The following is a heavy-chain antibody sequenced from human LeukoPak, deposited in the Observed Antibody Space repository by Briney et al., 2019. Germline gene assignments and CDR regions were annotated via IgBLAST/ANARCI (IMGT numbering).Heavy chain of an antibody. CDR2: IHYTGSI. CDR1: GGSISSSNYY. CDR3: GRHGYSDYAIDS. D-gene: IGHD5-12*01. V-gene: IGHV4-39*01. Sequence: SETLSLTCSVSGGSISSSNYYWDWIRQPPGKGLEWIGYIHYTGSIHYNPALKGRLTISVDTSKNQFALKMSSVTAADTAVFYCGRHGYSDYAIDSWGQGTLVTVS. J-gene: IGHJ5*01.